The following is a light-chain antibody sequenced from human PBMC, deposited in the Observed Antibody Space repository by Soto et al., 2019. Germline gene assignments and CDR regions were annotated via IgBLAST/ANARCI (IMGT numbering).Light chain of an antibody. CDR2: GAS. CDR1: QRVSNK. Sequence: EIVMTQSPATLSVSPGERATLSCRASQRVSNKLACYQQKVGQAPRLLIYGASTRAAGIPARFSGSGSGTEFTLTISRLQSEDFAVYYCQQYDKCPLTFGGGAKVQIK. V-gene: IGKV3-15*01. J-gene: IGKJ4*01. CDR3: QQYDKCPLT.